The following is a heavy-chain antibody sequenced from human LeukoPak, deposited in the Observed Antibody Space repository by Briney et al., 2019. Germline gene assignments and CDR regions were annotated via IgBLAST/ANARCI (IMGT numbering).Heavy chain of an antibody. CDR3: ARLGVNGTTPSFYHYMDV. CDR2: IYTSGTT. J-gene: IGHJ6*03. D-gene: IGHD1-14*01. Sequence: SETLSLTCTVSGASIGAYYWSWIRQPPGKERGWLGYIYTSGTTNSNPALKSRVTVSVDASKNQFSLKLTSVTAADTAVYYCARLGVNGTTPSFYHYMDVWGKGTSVTVSS. V-gene: IGHV4-4*09. CDR1: GASIGAYY.